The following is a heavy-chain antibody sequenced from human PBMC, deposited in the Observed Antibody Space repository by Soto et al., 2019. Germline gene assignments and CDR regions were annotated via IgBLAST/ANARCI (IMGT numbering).Heavy chain of an antibody. Sequence: SETLSLTCAVYGGSFSGYYWSWIRQPPGKGLEWIGEINHSGSTNYNPSLKSRVTISVDTSKNQFSLKLSSVTAADTAVYYCARLTKGYFDWLLSRNSYYFDYWGQGTLVTLSS. CDR2: INHSGST. V-gene: IGHV4-34*01. J-gene: IGHJ4*02. D-gene: IGHD3-9*01. CDR3: ARLTKGYFDWLLSRNSYYFDY. CDR1: GGSFSGYY.